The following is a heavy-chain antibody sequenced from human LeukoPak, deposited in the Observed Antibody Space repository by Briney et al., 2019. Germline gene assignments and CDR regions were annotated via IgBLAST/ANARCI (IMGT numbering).Heavy chain of an antibody. D-gene: IGHD3-22*01. CDR3: ARTLTEYYYDSSGSADAFDI. CDR1: GDTFSSYA. V-gene: IGHV1-69*05. CDR2: IIPIFGTA. J-gene: IGHJ3*02. Sequence: SVKVSCRASGDTFSSYAISWVRQAPGQGLEWMGGIIPIFGTANCAQKFQGRVTITTDESTSTAYMELSSLRSEDTAVYYCARTLTEYYYDSSGSADAFDIWGQGTMVTVSS.